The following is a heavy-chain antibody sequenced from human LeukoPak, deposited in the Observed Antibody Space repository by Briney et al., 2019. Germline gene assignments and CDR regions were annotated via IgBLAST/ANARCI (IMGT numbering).Heavy chain of an antibody. D-gene: IGHD3-10*01. Sequence: SVKVSCKASGGTFNNYANSWVRQAPGQGLEWMGGIIPIFGTANYAQKFQGRVTITADESMSTACMELSSLRSEDTAVYYCARGDGSGGDYYYMDVWGKGTTVTVSS. V-gene: IGHV1-69*13. J-gene: IGHJ6*03. CDR3: ARGDGSGGDYYYMDV. CDR1: GGTFNNYA. CDR2: IIPIFGTA.